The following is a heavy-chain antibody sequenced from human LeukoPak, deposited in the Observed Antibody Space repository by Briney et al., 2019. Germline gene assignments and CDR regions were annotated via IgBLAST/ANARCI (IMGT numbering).Heavy chain of an antibody. Sequence: SETLSLTCAVYGGSFSGYYWAWIRQPPGKGLEWIGSIYYSGSTYYNPSLKSRVTISVDTSKNQFSLKLSSVTAADTAVYYCASHSSMTTVVFDYWGQGTLVTVSS. D-gene: IGHD4-23*01. CDR1: GGSFSGYY. CDR2: IYYSGST. J-gene: IGHJ4*02. CDR3: ASHSSMTTVVFDY. V-gene: IGHV4-34*01.